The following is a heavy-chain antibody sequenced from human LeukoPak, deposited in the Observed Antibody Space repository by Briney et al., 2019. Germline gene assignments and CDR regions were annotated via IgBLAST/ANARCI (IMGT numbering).Heavy chain of an antibody. Sequence: GRSLRLSCAASGFTFSSYAMHWVRQAPGKGLEWVAVISYDGSNKYYADSVKGRFTISRDNSKNTLYLQMNSLRAEDTAVYYCARDRVAVAGTAVYFDYWGQGTLVTVSS. CDR2: ISYDGSNK. CDR1: GFTFSSYA. V-gene: IGHV3-30-3*01. J-gene: IGHJ4*02. CDR3: ARDRVAVAGTAVYFDY. D-gene: IGHD6-19*01.